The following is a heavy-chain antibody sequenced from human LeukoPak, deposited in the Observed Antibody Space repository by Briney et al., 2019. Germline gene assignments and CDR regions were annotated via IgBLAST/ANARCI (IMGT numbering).Heavy chain of an antibody. V-gene: IGHV4-59*08. J-gene: IGHJ5*02. CDR1: GGSISSYY. CDR3: ARHLGYCSSTSCYPWFDP. CDR2: MYYSGST. Sequence: SETLSLTCTVSGGSISSYYWSWIRQPPGKGLEWIGYMYYSGSTNYNPPLKSRVTISVDTSKNQFSLKLSSVTAADTAVYYCARHLGYCSSTSCYPWFDPWGQGTLVTVSS. D-gene: IGHD2-2*01.